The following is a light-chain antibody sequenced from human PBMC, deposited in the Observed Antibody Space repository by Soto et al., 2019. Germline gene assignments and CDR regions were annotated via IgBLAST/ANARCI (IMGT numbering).Light chain of an antibody. J-gene: IGLJ2*01. CDR3: QSYDISLSGSQVV. CDR2: GNS. CDR1: SSNIGAGYD. Sequence: QSVLTQPPSVSGAPGQRVTIYCTGSSSNIGAGYDVHWYQQLPGTAPKLLIYGNSNRPSGAPDRFSGSKSGTSASLAITGLQAEDEADYYCQSYDISLSGSQVVFVGGTQLTVL. V-gene: IGLV1-40*01.